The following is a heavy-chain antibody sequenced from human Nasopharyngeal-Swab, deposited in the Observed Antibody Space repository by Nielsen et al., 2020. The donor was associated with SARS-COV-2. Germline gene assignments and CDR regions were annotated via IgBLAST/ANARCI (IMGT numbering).Heavy chain of an antibody. V-gene: IGHV3-21*01. CDR1: GFTFSSYS. CDR2: ISSSSSYI. CDR3: AREQWLGTYYYYGMDV. D-gene: IGHD6-19*01. Sequence: GESLKISCAASGFTFSSYSMNWVRQAPGKGLEWVSSISSSSSYIYYADSVKGRFTISRDNAKNSLYLQMNSLRAEDTAVYYCAREQWLGTYYYYGMDVWGQGTTVIVSS. J-gene: IGHJ6*02.